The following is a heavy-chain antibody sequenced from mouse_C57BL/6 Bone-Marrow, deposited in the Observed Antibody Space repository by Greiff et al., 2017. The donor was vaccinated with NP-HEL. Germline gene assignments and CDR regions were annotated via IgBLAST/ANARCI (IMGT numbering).Heavy chain of an antibody. CDR3: ERYHCSSSQGFDY. J-gene: IGHJ2*01. CDR2: ISSGSSTI. V-gene: IGHV5-17*01. CDR1: GFTFSDYG. Sequence: EVQVVESGGGLVKPGGSLKLSCAASGFTFSDYGMHWVRQAPEKGLEWVAYISSGSSTIYYADTVKGRFTISIDNAKNTLFLQMTSLRSEDTAMYYCERYHCSSSQGFDYWGQGTTLTVSS. D-gene: IGHD1-1*01.